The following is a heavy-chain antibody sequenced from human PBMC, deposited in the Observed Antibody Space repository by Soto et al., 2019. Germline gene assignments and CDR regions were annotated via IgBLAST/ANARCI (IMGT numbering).Heavy chain of an antibody. CDR1: GFTFSSYG. CDR2: ISYDGSNK. Sequence: QVQLVESGGGVVQPGRSLRLSCAASGFTFSSYGMHWVRQAPGKGLEWVAVISYDGSNKYYADSVKGRFTISRDNSKNTLYLQMNRLIAEDTAVYYCAKDRRPNYYYGMDDWGQGTPVTVSS. CDR3: AKDRRPNYYYGMDD. V-gene: IGHV3-30*18. J-gene: IGHJ6*02. D-gene: IGHD6-25*01.